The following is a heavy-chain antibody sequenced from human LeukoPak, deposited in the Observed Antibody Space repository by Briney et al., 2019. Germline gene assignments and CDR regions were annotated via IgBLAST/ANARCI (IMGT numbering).Heavy chain of an antibody. V-gene: IGHV1-2*02. Sequence: ASVKVSCKASGGTFSSYAISWVRQAPGQGLEWMGWINPNSGGTNYAQEFQGRVTLTRETSINTAYMELSGLRSDDTALYYCARDGFCSSTSCSGVPKIWGQGTLVTVSS. CDR3: ARDGFCSSTSCSGVPKI. J-gene: IGHJ4*02. D-gene: IGHD2-2*03. CDR1: GGTFSSYA. CDR2: INPNSGGT.